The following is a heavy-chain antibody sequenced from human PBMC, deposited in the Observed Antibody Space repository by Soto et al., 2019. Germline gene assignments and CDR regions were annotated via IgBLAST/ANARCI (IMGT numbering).Heavy chain of an antibody. V-gene: IGHV1-58*02. CDR2: IVVGSGNT. D-gene: IGHD1-26*01. CDR3: AATGGYYCYMDV. J-gene: IGHJ6*03. Sequence: SVKVSCKASGFTFTSSAMQWVRQARGQRLEWIGWIVVGSGNTNYAQKFQERVTITRHMSTSTAYMELSSLRSEDTAVYYCAATGGYYCYMDVWCKGTTVSVSS. CDR1: GFTFTSSA.